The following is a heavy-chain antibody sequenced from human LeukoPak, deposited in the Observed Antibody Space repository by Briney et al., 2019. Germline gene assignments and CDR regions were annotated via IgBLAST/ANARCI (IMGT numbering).Heavy chain of an antibody. J-gene: IGHJ1*01. Sequence: ASVKVSCKASDTFTSFSISWVRQAPGQGLEWMGWISAYNGYTDYAQKLQGRVTMTTDTSTNTAYMELRSLRSDDTAVYYCARGDCSGDSCYLPEYFQHWGQGTLVTVSS. V-gene: IGHV1-18*01. D-gene: IGHD2-15*01. CDR3: ARGDCSGDSCYLPEYFQH. CDR2: ISAYNGYT. CDR1: DTFTSFS.